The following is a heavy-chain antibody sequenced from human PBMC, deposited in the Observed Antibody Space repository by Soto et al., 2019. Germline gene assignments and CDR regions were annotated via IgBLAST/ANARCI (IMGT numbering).Heavy chain of an antibody. CDR1: GGSISSGGYS. V-gene: IGHV4-30-2*01. D-gene: IGHD2-2*01. CDR3: ARVPDR. CDR2: IYHSRST. J-gene: IGHJ5*02. Sequence: QLQLQESGSGLVKPSQTLSLTCAVSGGSISSGGYSWRWIRQPPGKGLEWIGYIYHSRSTYYNPSLKSRVTEPVDRSKNQFSLKLSSVTAADPAVYYCARVPDRWGQGTLVTVSS.